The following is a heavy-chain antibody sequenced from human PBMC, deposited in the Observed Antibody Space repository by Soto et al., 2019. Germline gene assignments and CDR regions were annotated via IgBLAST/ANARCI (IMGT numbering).Heavy chain of an antibody. D-gene: IGHD2-2*01. CDR1: GASISSRDYY. Sequence: SETLSLTCSVSGASISSRDYYWGWIRQTPGKGLEWIGNIDYNGVTYYNPSLKSRVTVSKDTSKNQFSLKVASVTAADTAIYYCGRVMIGTSRHTDPDYWGQGTQVTVSS. CDR2: IDYNGVT. V-gene: IGHV4-39*01. CDR3: GRVMIGTSRHTDPDY. J-gene: IGHJ4*02.